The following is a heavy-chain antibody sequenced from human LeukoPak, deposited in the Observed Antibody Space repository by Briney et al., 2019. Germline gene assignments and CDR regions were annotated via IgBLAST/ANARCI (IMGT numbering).Heavy chain of an antibody. Sequence: SETLSLTCTVSGGSISSYYWSWIRQPPGKGLEWIGYIYYSGSTNYNPSLKSRVTISVDTSKNQFPLKLSSVTAADTAVYYCARRRVNSVIDYWGQGTLVTVFS. CDR2: IYYSGST. J-gene: IGHJ4*02. V-gene: IGHV4-59*08. CDR1: GGSISSYY. CDR3: ARRRVNSVIDY. D-gene: IGHD4-4*01.